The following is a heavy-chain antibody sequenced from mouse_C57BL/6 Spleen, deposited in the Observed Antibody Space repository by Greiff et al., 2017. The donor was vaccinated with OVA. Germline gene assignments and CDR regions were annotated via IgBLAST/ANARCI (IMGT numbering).Heavy chain of an antibody. CDR1: GYTFTSYW. J-gene: IGHJ2*01. CDR3: ARRSVYFGY. CDR2: IYPSDSET. V-gene: IGHV1-61*01. Sequence: QVQLQQPGAELVRPGSSVKLSCKASGYTFTSYWMDWVKQRPGQGLEWIGNIYPSDSETPSNQKFKDTATLTVAKSSSTAYTQLISLTSEDSAVYYSARRSVYFGYWGQGTTLTVSS.